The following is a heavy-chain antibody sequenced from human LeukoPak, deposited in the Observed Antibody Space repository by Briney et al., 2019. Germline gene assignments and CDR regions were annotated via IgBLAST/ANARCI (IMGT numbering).Heavy chain of an antibody. CDR1: GGSFSGYY. CDR2: INHSGST. CDR3: ARERGRYDYGDYVGAFDI. D-gene: IGHD4-17*01. J-gene: IGHJ3*02. V-gene: IGHV4-34*01. Sequence: SETLSLTCAVYGGSFSGYYWSWIRQPPGKGLEWIGEINHSGSTNYNPSLKSRVTISVDTSKNQFSLKLSSVTAADTAVYYCARERGRYDYGDYVGAFDIWGQGTMVTVSS.